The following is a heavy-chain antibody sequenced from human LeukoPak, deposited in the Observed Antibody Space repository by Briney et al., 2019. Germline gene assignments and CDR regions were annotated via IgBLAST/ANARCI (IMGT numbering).Heavy chain of an antibody. CDR2: INQDGSKK. J-gene: IGHJ4*02. D-gene: IGHD2-21*02. CDR1: RFTFSNYW. V-gene: IGHV3-7*01. CDR3: AKWGPYCVGDYCPALDS. Sequence: GGSLRLSCVASRFTFSNYWMSWVRQAPGKGLEWVANINQDGSKKRYAYSMKGRFTISRDNAKESLYLQLNSLRAEDTAVYYCAKWGPYCVGDYCPALDSWGPGTLVTVSS.